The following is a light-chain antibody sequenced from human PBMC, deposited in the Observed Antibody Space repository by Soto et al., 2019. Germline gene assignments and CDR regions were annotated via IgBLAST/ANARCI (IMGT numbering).Light chain of an antibody. Sequence: DIQMTQSPSSLSASVGDRVTITCRASQSIANYLNWYQQKPGKAPKLLIYTTSSLQSGVPSRFSGRGSGTDFTLTISILQPEDVATYFCQQSYSFPKPFGQGTQVEI. V-gene: IGKV1-39*01. CDR3: QQSYSFPKP. J-gene: IGKJ1*01. CDR1: QSIANY. CDR2: TTS.